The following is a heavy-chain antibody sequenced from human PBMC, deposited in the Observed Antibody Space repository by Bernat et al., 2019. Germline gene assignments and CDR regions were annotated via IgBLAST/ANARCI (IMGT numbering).Heavy chain of an antibody. CDR2: ISHDGSNK. J-gene: IGHJ4*02. V-gene: IGHV3-30-3*02. Sequence: QVDLVESGGGVVQPGRSLRLSCAASGFTFSSYALHWVRQAPGKGLEWVAVISHDGSNKYYADSAKGRFTISRDNSKNTLFLQMNSLRAEDTAVYYCAKRLREGAYWGQGTLVTVSS. D-gene: IGHD3-16*01. CDR1: GFTFSSYA. CDR3: AKRLREGAY.